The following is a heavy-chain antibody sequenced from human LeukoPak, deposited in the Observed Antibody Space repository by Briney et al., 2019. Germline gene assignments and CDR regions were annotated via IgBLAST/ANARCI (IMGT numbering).Heavy chain of an antibody. CDR3: ARDLSDYYGSGSYRPIDAFDI. Sequence: SETLSLTCAVYGGSFSEYYWSWIRQPPGKGLEWIGEINHSGSTNYNPSLKSRVTISVDTSKNQFSLKLSPVTAADTAVYYCARDLSDYYGSGSYRPIDAFDIWGQGTMVTVSS. CDR1: GGSFSEYY. CDR2: INHSGST. D-gene: IGHD3-10*01. V-gene: IGHV4-34*01. J-gene: IGHJ3*02.